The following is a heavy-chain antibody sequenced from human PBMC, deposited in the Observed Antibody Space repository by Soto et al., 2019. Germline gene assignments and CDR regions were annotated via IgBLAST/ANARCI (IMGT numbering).Heavy chain of an antibody. CDR2: IYSSGST. CDR3: ARREGVGGGHDI. Sequence: QVQLQESGPGLVKPSETLSLTCTVSGGSISGYYWSWIRQPAGKGLEWIGRIYSSGSTNDNPSLQSRVSMSVDTARNQFSLRLNSVTAADPAVYYCARREGVGGGHDIWGQGTMVTVSS. CDR1: GGSISGYY. D-gene: IGHD1-26*01. V-gene: IGHV4-4*07. J-gene: IGHJ3*02.